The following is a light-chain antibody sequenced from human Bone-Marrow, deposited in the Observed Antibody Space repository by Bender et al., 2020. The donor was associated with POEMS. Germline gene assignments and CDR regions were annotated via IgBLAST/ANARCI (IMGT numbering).Light chain of an antibody. CDR1: SSDVGGYNF. Sequence: QSALTQPPSASGSPGQSVTISCSGTSSDVGGYNFVSWYQQHPGKAPKLMIYDVSNRPSGVSNRFSASKSGNTASLTISGLQAEDEADYYCSSYKRGVTSTLVFGGGTKLTVL. J-gene: IGLJ2*01. CDR3: SSYKRGVTSTLV. CDR2: DVS. V-gene: IGLV2-14*01.